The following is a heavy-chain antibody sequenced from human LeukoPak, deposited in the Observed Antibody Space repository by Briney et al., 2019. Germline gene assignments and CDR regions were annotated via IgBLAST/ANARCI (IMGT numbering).Heavy chain of an antibody. V-gene: IGHV4-59*01. Sequence: SDTLSLTCTVSGGSISSYYWSWIRQPPGKGLEWIGYIYYSGSTNYNPSLKSRVTISVDASKNQFSLKLSSVTAADTAVYYCARERRLLWFGELLSHFDYWGQGTLVTVSS. CDR1: GGSISSYY. CDR3: ARERRLLWFGELLSHFDY. CDR2: IYYSGST. D-gene: IGHD3-10*01. J-gene: IGHJ4*02.